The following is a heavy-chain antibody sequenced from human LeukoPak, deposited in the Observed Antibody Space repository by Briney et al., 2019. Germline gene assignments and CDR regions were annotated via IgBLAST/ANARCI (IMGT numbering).Heavy chain of an antibody. CDR1: GFTFDDYA. CDR2: ISWNSGSI. Sequence: PGRSRRLSCAASGFTFDDYAMHWVRQAPGKGLEWVSGISWNSGSIGYADSVKGRFTISRDNAKNSLYLQMNSLRAEDTALYYCAKGLVGDAYYFDYWGQGTLVTVSS. J-gene: IGHJ4*02. D-gene: IGHD1-26*01. CDR3: AKGLVGDAYYFDY. V-gene: IGHV3-9*01.